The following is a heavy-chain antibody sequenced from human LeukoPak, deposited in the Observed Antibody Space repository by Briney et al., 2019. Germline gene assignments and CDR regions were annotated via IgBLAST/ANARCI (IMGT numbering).Heavy chain of an antibody. CDR3: ARGGVRMAAAGTDY. Sequence: GGSLRLSCAASGFTFSSYWMHWVRQAPGKGLVWVSRINSDGSSTSYADSVKGRFTISRDNAKNTLYLQMNSLRAEDTAVYYCARGGVRMAAAGTDYWGQGTLVTVSS. CDR2: INSDGSST. CDR1: GFTFSSYW. V-gene: IGHV3-74*01. D-gene: IGHD6-13*01. J-gene: IGHJ4*02.